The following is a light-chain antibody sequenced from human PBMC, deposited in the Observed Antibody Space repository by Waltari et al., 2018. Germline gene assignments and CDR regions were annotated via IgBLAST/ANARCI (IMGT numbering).Light chain of an antibody. CDR2: DVS. V-gene: IGLV2-14*01. CDR3: CSFTRRSTWL. J-gene: IGLJ3*02. CDR1: SSDVGGYNY. Sequence: QSALTQPASVSGSPGQSITISCTGSSSDVGGYNYVSWYQQPPGKAPKLLIFDVSHRPSGVANRCSGSKSGNTASLTISGLQPEDESDYYCCSFTRRSTWLFGGGTKLTVL.